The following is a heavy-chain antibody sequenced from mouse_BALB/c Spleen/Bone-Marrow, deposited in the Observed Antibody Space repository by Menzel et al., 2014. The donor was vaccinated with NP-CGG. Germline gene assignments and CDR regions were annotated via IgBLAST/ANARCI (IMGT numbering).Heavy chain of an antibody. V-gene: IGHV2-9*02. Sequence: VQREESGPDLVAPSQSLSTTCTVPGFSLTSYGVHWVRQPPGKVLEWLGVIWAGGSPNYNSALMSRLSIIKDNSKSQIFLKMNSLQPNDTAMYFCARGTYYEGAMDYWGQGTSVTVSS. J-gene: IGHJ4*01. D-gene: IGHD1-1*01. CDR2: IWAGGSP. CDR1: GFSLTSYG. CDR3: ARGTYYEGAMDY.